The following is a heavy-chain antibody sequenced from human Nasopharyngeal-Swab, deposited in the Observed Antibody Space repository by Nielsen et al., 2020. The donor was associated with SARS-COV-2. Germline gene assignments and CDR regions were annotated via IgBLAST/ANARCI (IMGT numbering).Heavy chain of an antibody. V-gene: IGHV3-30*18. CDR1: GCIFSSYG. CDR3: AKEAGYYDILTGYYLSLGYGMDV. J-gene: IGHJ6*02. Sequence: SVTLYCAVFGCIFSSYGMHWVRQAPGKGLEWVAVISYDGSNKYYADSVKGRFTISRDNSKNTLYLQMNSLRAEDTAVYYCAKEAGYYDILTGYYLSLGYGMDVWGQGTTVTVSS. CDR2: ISYDGSNK. D-gene: IGHD3-9*01.